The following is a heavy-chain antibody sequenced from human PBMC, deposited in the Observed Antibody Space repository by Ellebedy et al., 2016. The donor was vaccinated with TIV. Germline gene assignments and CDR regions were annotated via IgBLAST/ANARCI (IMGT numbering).Heavy chain of an antibody. CDR3: AKSPRPSTVTYFDH. J-gene: IGHJ4*02. CDR1: GFTFSSYA. CDR2: ISYEGSNK. Sequence: GESLKISXTASGFTFSSYAMHWVRQAPGKGPEWVAFISYEGSNKHYADSVRGRFTISRDNFKNTLFLQLNSLRPEDTAVFYCAKSPRPSTVTYFDHWGQGTLVTVSS. V-gene: IGHV3-30*18. D-gene: IGHD4-17*01.